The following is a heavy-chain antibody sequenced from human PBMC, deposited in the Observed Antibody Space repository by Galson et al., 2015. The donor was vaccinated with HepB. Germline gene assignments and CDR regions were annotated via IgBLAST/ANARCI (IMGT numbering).Heavy chain of an antibody. J-gene: IGHJ6*03. CDR2: ISGSGGST. D-gene: IGHD2-2*01. CDR1: GFTFSSYA. CDR3: AKGGEIVVVPAAIPDYYYYYYMDV. Sequence: SLRLSCAASGFTFSSYAMSWVRQAPGKGPEWVSAISGSGGSTYYADSVKGRFTISRDNSKNTLYLQMNSLRAEDTAVYYCAKGGEIVVVPAAIPDYYYYYYMDVWGKGTTVTVSS. V-gene: IGHV3-23*01.